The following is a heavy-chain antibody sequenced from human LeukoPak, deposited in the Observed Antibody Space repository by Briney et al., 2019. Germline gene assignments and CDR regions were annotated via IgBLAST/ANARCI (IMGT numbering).Heavy chain of an antibody. Sequence: PSETLSLTCAVYGGSFSGYYWSWIRQPPGKGLEWIGEINHSGSTNYNPSLKSRVTISVDTSKNQFSLKLSSVTAADTAVYYCARRRAAAGAFDYWGQGTLVTVSS. CDR1: GGSFSGYY. V-gene: IGHV4-34*01. J-gene: IGHJ4*02. D-gene: IGHD6-13*01. CDR3: ARRRAAAGAFDY. CDR2: INHSGST.